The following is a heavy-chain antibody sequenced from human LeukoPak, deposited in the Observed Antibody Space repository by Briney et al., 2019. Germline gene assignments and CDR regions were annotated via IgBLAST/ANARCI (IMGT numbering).Heavy chain of an antibody. D-gene: IGHD3-3*01. CDR2: INPSGGTT. CDR1: GYTFTSNY. Sequence: ASVKVSCKASGYTFTSNYMYWVRQAPGQGLEWMGIINPSGGTTRYAQKFQGRVTMTRDTSTSTLYMELRSLRSEDTAVYYCTRGVGVTIFGVGGQAFDIWGQGTMVTVSS. J-gene: IGHJ3*02. V-gene: IGHV1-46*03. CDR3: TRGVGVTIFGVGGQAFDI.